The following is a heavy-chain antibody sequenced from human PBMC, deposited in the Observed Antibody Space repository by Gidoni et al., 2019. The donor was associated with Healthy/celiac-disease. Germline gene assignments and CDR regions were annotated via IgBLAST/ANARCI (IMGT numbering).Heavy chain of an antibody. V-gene: IGHV3-15*01. D-gene: IGHD1-26*01. CDR3: TTEPVGATDAFDI. CDR1: GFLFSNAW. Sequence: EVQLVESGGGLVKPGGSLSLSCAASGFLFSNAWMSWVRQAPGKGLEWVGRIKSKTDGGTTDYAAPVKGRFTISRDDSKNTLYLQMNSLKTEDTAVYYCTTEPVGATDAFDIWGQGTMVTVSS. J-gene: IGHJ3*02. CDR2: IKSKTDGGTT.